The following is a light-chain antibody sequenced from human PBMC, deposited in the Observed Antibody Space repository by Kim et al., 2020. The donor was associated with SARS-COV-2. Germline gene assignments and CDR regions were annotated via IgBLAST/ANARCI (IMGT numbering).Light chain of an antibody. CDR1: QSVSSY. Sequence: PGERATLSCRASQSVSSYLAWYQQKPGQAPRLLIYDAYNRATGIPARFSGSGAGTDFTLTISGLEPEDFAVYYCQQRSNWPPYTFGQGTKL. CDR3: QQRSNWPPYT. V-gene: IGKV3-11*01. J-gene: IGKJ2*01. CDR2: DAY.